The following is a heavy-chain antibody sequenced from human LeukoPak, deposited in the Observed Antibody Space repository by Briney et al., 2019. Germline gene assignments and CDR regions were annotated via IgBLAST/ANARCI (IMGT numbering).Heavy chain of an antibody. Sequence: SETLSLTCTVSGGSISSSSYYWGWIRQPPGKGLEWIGSIFYSGSTYYNPSLKSRVTISVDTSKNQFSLKLSSATAADTAVYFCATGVVGTTYYFDNWGQGTLVTVSS. CDR1: GGSISSSSYY. CDR3: ATGVVGTTYYFDN. D-gene: IGHD1-26*01. CDR2: IFYSGST. V-gene: IGHV4-39*01. J-gene: IGHJ4*02.